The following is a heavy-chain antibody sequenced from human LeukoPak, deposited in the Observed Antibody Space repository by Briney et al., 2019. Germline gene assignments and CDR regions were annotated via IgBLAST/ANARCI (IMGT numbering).Heavy chain of an antibody. J-gene: IGHJ4*02. CDR1: GGSISSGGYY. CDR3: ARHGGYHSPIDY. CDR2: IYHSGST. V-gene: IGHV4-30-2*06. Sequence: SETLSLTCTVSGGSISSGGYYWSWIRQSPGMGLEWIGYIYHSGSTYYNPSLKSRVTISVDRSKNQFSLRLSSVTAADTAVYYCARHGGYHSPIDYWGQGTLVTVSS. D-gene: IGHD3-22*01.